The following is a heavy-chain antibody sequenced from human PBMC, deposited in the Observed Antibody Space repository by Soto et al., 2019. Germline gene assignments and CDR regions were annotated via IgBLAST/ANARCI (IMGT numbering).Heavy chain of an antibody. Sequence: GGSLRLSCAASGFTFSSYSMNWVRQAPGKGLEWVSYISSSSSTIYYADSVKGRFTISRDNAKNSLYLQMNSLRAEDTAVYYCARENSGATIPPPYYYYYYYMDVWGKGTTVTVSS. V-gene: IGHV3-48*01. CDR3: ARENSGATIPPPYYYYYYYMDV. J-gene: IGHJ6*03. CDR2: ISSSSSTI. CDR1: GFTFSSYS. D-gene: IGHD5-12*01.